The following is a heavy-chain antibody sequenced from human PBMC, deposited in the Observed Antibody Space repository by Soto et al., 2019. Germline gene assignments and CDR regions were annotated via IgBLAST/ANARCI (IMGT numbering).Heavy chain of an antibody. V-gene: IGHV1-24*01. D-gene: IGHD2-2*01. Sequence: QVQLVQSGAEVKKPGASVKVSCKVSGYTLTKLSMHWVRQAPGKGLEWMGGFDPEDGETIYAQKFQGRVTMTEDTSTDTAYTELSSLRSEDTAVYYCATGPLIIVLVPAAIVFDYWGQGTLVTVSS. CDR3: ATGPLIIVLVPAAIVFDY. CDR1: GYTLTKLS. J-gene: IGHJ4*02. CDR2: FDPEDGET.